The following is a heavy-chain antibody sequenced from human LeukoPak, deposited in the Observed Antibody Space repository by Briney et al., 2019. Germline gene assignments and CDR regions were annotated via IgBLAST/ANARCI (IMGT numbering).Heavy chain of an antibody. CDR1: GYTFTSYA. CDR3: ASNYGDYVRGFGYFDY. D-gene: IGHD4-17*01. V-gene: IGHV7-4-1*02. CDR2: INTNTGNP. Sequence: ASVKVSCKASGYTFTSYAMNWVRQAPGQGLEWMGWINTNTGNPTYAQGFTGRFVFSLDTSVSTAYLQISSLKAEDTAVYYCASNYGDYVRGFGYFDYWGQGTLVTVSS. J-gene: IGHJ4*02.